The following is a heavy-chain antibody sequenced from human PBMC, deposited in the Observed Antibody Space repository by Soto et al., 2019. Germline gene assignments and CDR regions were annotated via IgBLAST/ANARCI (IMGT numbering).Heavy chain of an antibody. CDR1: GGSISSSSYY. CDR2: IYYSGST. J-gene: IGHJ4*02. CDR3: LIAGAGADY. V-gene: IGHV4-39*01. D-gene: IGHD6-19*01. Sequence: QLQLQESGPGLVKPSATLSLTCTVSGGSISSSSYYWGWIRQPPGKGLEWIGSIYYSGSTYYNPSLKSRVTIPVDTSKNQVSLKLSSVTAADTAVYYCLIAGAGADYWGQGTLVTGSS.